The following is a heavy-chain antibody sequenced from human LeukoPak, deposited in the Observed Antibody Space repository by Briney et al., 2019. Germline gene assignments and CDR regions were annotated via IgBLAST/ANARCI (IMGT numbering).Heavy chain of an antibody. CDR1: GFTFSSYA. Sequence: GGSLRLSCAASGFTFSSYAMTWVRQAPGKGLEWVSAISVSGVNTYYADSVKGRFTISRDNSKNTVYLQMNSLRAEDAAVFYWARSGYSNSWLFDYWGQG. CDR3: ARSGYSNSWLFDY. D-gene: IGHD6-13*01. V-gene: IGHV3-23*01. J-gene: IGHJ4*02. CDR2: ISVSGVNT.